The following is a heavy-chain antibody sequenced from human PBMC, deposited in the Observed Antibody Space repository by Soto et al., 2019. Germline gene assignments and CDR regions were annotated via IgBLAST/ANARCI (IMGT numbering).Heavy chain of an antibody. D-gene: IGHD6-19*01. CDR2: IKQDGSEK. CDR1: GFTFSSYW. CDR3: ARDSSPQWLVGNWFDP. V-gene: IGHV3-7*01. Sequence: GVSLRLSCAASGFTFSSYWMSWVRQAPGKGLEWVANIKQDGSEKYYVDSVKGRFTISRDNAKNSLYLQMNSLRAEDTAVYYCARDSSPQWLVGNWFDPWGQGTLVTVSS. J-gene: IGHJ5*02.